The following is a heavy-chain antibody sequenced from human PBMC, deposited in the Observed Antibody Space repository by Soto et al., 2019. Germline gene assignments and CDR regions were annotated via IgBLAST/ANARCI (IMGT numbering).Heavy chain of an antibody. D-gene: IGHD3-3*01. J-gene: IGHJ5*02. V-gene: IGHV1-2*04. CDR2: INPNSGGT. CDR1: GYTFTGYY. CDR3: ARGPPYDFWSGYSNGDWFDP. Sequence: ASVKVSCKASGYTFTGYYMHWVRQAPGQGLEWMGWINPNSGGTNYAQKFQGWVTMTRDTSISTAYMELGRLRSDDTAVYYCARGPPYDFWSGYSNGDWFDPWGQGTLVTVSS.